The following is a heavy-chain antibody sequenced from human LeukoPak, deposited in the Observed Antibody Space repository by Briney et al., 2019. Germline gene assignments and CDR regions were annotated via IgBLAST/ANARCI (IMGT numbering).Heavy chain of an antibody. J-gene: IGHJ4*02. D-gene: IGHD3-3*01. CDR1: GFTFSSDY. CDR3: ARVFWSGFLRYFDY. Sequence: GGSLRLSCAASGFTFSSDYMSWVRQASGKGLEWVANIKQDGSETYYVDSVKGRFTISRDNAKNSLYLQMNSLRAEDTAVCYCARVFWSGFLRYFDYWGQGTLVTVSS. CDR2: IKQDGSET. V-gene: IGHV3-7*03.